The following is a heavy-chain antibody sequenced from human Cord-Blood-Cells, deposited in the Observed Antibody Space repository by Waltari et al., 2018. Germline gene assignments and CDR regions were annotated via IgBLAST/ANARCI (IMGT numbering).Heavy chain of an antibody. D-gene: IGHD2-15*01. V-gene: IGHV4-31*03. CDR2: LYYSGST. Sequence: QVQLQESGPGLVKPSQTLSLTCTVSGGSISSGGYYWSWIRQPPGKGLEWIGYLYYSGSTYYNPSLKSRVTISVDTSKNQFSLKLSSVTAADTAVYYCARSPPEIYSGSPQYFDYWGQGTLVTVSS. CDR1: GGSISSGGYY. CDR3: ARSPPEIYSGSPQYFDY. J-gene: IGHJ4*02.